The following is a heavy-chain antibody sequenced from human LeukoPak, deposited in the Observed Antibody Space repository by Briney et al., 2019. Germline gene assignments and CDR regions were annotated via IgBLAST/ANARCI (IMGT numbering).Heavy chain of an antibody. V-gene: IGHV3-48*03. Sequence: GGSLRLSCAASGFTFSSYEMDWVRQAPGKGLEWVSYISDSGRTIYYADSVKGRFTISRDNAKNSLYLQMNSLRAEDTAVYYRASSGVQFYGLDVWGQGTTVTVSS. CDR2: ISDSGRTI. CDR1: GFTFSSYE. J-gene: IGHJ6*02. CDR3: ASSGVQFYGLDV. D-gene: IGHD1-26*01.